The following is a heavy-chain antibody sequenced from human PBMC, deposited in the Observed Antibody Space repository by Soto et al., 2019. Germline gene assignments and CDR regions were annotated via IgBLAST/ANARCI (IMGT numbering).Heavy chain of an antibody. V-gene: IGHV3-23*01. J-gene: IGHJ4*02. Sequence: GGSLRLSCAASGFPFSSYAMSWVRQAPGKGLEWVSAISGSGGSTYYADSVKGRFTISRDNSKNTLYLQMNSLRAEDTAVYYCAKGPRITIFGVVRDYWGQGTLVTVSS. CDR2: ISGSGGST. CDR3: AKGPRITIFGVVRDY. D-gene: IGHD3-3*01. CDR1: GFPFSSYA.